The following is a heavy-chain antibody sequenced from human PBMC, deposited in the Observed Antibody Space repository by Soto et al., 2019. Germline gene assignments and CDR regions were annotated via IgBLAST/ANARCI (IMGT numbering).Heavy chain of an antibody. V-gene: IGHV1-69*01. CDR1: GGTFSSHA. CDR3: ACPSGYTSGDYGLDV. CDR2: IIPIFGPA. D-gene: IGHD5-18*01. J-gene: IGHJ6*02. Sequence: QVLLVQSGAEVKKPGSSVKVSCKASGGTFSSHAITWVRQAPGQGLEWMGGIIPIFGPANYAQKFQGRVTITADESTSTAYMDLSSLRSEDTALYYCACPSGYTSGDYGLDVWGQGTTVTVSS.